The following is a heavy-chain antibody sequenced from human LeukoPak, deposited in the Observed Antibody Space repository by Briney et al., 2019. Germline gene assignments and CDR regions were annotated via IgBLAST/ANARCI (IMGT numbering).Heavy chain of an antibody. CDR2: INPNSGGT. CDR3: ARQGQTDAPDI. J-gene: IGHJ3*02. Sequence: ASVKVSCKASAYTFTDYYMHWVRQAPGQGLEWMGWINPNSGGTKYAQKFQGRVTMTRDTSISTAYMEVSRLRSDDTAIYYCARQGQTDAPDIWSQGTMVTVSS. V-gene: IGHV1-2*02. CDR1: AYTFTDYY.